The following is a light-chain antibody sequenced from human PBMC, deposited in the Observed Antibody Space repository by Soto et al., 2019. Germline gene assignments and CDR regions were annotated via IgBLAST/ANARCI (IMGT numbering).Light chain of an antibody. CDR2: EVS. Sequence: QSALTQPASVSGSPGQSITISCTGTSNDVGSYNIVSWYQQHPGKAPKLMIYEVSKRPSRVSNRFSGSKSGNTASLTISGLQAEDESDYFCCSYASGSTWVFGGGTKVTVL. J-gene: IGLJ2*01. CDR1: SNDVGSYNI. CDR3: CSYASGSTWV. V-gene: IGLV2-23*02.